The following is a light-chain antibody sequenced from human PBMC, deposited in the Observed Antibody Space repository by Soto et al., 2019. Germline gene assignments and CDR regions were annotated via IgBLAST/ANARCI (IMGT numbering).Light chain of an antibody. J-gene: IGLJ2*01. V-gene: IGLV2-8*01. Sequence: QSVLTQPPSASGSPGQSVTISCTGTSSDAGGYKYVSWYQQHPGKAPKLMIYEVTKRPSGVPDRFSGSKSGNTASLTVSGLQAEDEADYYCSSYGGSNNLVFGGGTKLTVL. CDR3: SSYGGSNNLV. CDR2: EVT. CDR1: SSDAGGYKY.